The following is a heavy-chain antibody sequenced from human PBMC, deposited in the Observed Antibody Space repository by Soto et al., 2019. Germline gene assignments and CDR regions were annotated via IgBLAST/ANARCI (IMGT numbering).Heavy chain of an antibody. J-gene: IGHJ4*02. D-gene: IGHD5-18*01. CDR1: GGTFSNYA. Sequence: QVQLVQSGAEVKKPGSSVKVSCKASGGTFSNYALTWVRQAPGQGLEWMGGIIPLSGTPNYAQKFQGRVTITADKSTTTVYMELSGLRSEDTAVYYCTRGIQLWSRGQGTLVTVSS. V-gene: IGHV1-69*06. CDR2: IIPLSGTP. CDR3: TRGIQLWS.